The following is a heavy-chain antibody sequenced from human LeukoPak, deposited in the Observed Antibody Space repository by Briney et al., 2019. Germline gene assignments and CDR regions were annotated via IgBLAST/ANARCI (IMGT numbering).Heavy chain of an antibody. CDR3: ARDLSEVATPGYYYYMDV. J-gene: IGHJ6*03. Sequence: SETLSLTCSVSGGYISGYYWSWIRQSPGKGLEWIGYISYSGSTNYNLSLNSRVTISVDTSKDQFSLKLTSVTAADTAVYYCARDLSEVATPGYYYYMDVWGKGTTVIVSS. CDR2: ISYSGST. CDR1: GGYISGYY. D-gene: IGHD5-12*01. V-gene: IGHV4-59*01.